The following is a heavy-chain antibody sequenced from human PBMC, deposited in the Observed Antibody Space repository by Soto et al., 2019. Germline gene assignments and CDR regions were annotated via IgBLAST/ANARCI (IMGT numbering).Heavy chain of an antibody. V-gene: IGHV1-3*01. Sequence: ASVKVSCKASGYTFTNYAMHWVRQAPGQRLEWMGWINAGNAYTKYSQKFQGRVTITTDTYATTAYMEVSGLTSEDTAVYYCARDRGYSYGTLFLGYYYGMDVWGQGTTVTVSS. CDR1: GYTFTNYA. D-gene: IGHD5-18*01. CDR3: ARDRGYSYGTLFLGYYYGMDV. J-gene: IGHJ6*02. CDR2: INAGNAYT.